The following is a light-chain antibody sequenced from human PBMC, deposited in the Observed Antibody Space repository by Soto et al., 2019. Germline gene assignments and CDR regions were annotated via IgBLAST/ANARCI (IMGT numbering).Light chain of an antibody. CDR2: GAS. CDR3: QEYIRWPLT. CDR1: QDVSSN. J-gene: IGKJ4*02. Sequence: EMVVTKSPATLSVSPGETATLSCRASQDVSSNLAWYPQKPGQAPSLLIYGASTRATGTPARFSGSGSGTEFSLTISSLQSEDYAVYFCQEYIRWPLTFRGGTKVAI. V-gene: IGKV3-15*01.